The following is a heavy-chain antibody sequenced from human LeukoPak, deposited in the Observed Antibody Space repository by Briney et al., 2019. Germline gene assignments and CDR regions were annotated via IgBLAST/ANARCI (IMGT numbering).Heavy chain of an antibody. J-gene: IGHJ3*02. Sequence: ASVTVSCKASGYTFTGYYMHWVRQAPGQGLEWMGWINPNSGGTNYAQKFQGRVTMTRDTSISTAYMELSRLRSDDTAVYYCARDYGDYGGAFDIWGQGTMVTVSS. CDR2: INPNSGGT. CDR3: ARDYGDYGGAFDI. D-gene: IGHD4-17*01. CDR1: GYTFTGYY. V-gene: IGHV1-2*02.